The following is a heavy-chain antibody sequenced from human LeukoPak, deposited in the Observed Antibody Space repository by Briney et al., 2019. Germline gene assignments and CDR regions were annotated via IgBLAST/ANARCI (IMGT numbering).Heavy chain of an antibody. J-gene: IGHJ6*03. V-gene: IGHV1-69*05. CDR1: GGTFSSYA. CDR2: IIPIFGTA. D-gene: IGHD2-2*01. CDR3: ARGPDCSSTSCYGLDYYYYMDV. Sequence: SVKVFCKASGGTFSSYAISWVRQAPGQGLEWMGGIIPIFGTANYAQKFQGRVTITTDESTSTAYMAPSSLRSEDTAVYYCARGPDCSSTSCYGLDYYYYMDVWGKGTTVTASS.